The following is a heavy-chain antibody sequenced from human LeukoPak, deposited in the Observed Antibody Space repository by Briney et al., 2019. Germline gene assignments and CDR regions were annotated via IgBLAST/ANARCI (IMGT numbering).Heavy chain of an antibody. J-gene: IGHJ6*02. CDR3: ARLRTGPIYYYYGMDV. CDR2: INTNTGNP. Sequence: ASVKVSCKASGYTFTSYAMNWVRQAPGQGLEWMGWINTNTGNPTYAQGFTGRFVFSLDTSVSTAYLQISSLKAEDTAVYYCARLRTGPIYYYYGMDVWGQGTTVTVSS. V-gene: IGHV7-4-1*02. CDR1: GYTFTSYA.